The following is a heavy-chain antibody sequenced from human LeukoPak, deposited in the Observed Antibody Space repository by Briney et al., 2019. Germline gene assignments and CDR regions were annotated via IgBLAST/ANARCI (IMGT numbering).Heavy chain of an antibody. D-gene: IGHD1-1*01. CDR3: ARNGGVYGNAFDY. Sequence: VKPSDTLSLTCAVSGYSISSSNWWGWIRQPPGKGLEWVGYIYYSGSTYYNPSLKSRVTMSVDTSKKQFSLKLSSVTAVDTAVYYCARNGGVYGNAFDYWGQGTLVTVSS. J-gene: IGHJ4*02. CDR2: IYYSGST. CDR1: GYSISSSNW. V-gene: IGHV4-28*01.